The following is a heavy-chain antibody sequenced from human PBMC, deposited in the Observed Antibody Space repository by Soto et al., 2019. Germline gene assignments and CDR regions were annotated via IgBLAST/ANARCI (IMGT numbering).Heavy chain of an antibody. Sequence: ASVKVSCKASGGTFSSYAISWVRQAPGQGLEWMGGIIPIFGTANYAQKFQGRVTITADESTSTAYVELSSLRSEDTAVYYCARTADKAYDILTGSLDYWGQGTLVTVSS. D-gene: IGHD3-9*01. CDR2: IIPIFGTA. J-gene: IGHJ4*02. V-gene: IGHV1-69*13. CDR1: GGTFSSYA. CDR3: ARTADKAYDILTGSLDY.